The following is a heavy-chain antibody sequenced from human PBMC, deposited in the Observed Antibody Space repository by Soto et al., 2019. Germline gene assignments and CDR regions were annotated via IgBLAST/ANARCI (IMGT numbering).Heavy chain of an antibody. D-gene: IGHD2-15*01. CDR1: GGSISSYY. V-gene: IGHV4-59*01. CDR2: IYYSGST. Sequence: PSETLSLTCTVSGGSISSYYWSWIRQPPGKGLEWIGYIYYSGSTNYNPSLKSRVTISVDTSKNQFSLKLSSVTAADTAVYYCAREYCSGGSCYYFDYWGQGTLVTVSS. J-gene: IGHJ4*02. CDR3: AREYCSGGSCYYFDY.